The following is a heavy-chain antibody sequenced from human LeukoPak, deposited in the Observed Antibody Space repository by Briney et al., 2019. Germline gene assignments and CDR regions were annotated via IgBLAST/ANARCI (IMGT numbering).Heavy chain of an antibody. V-gene: IGHV4-30-4*08. J-gene: IGHJ3*02. CDR2: IYYSGST. CDR1: GGSISSGDYY. CDR3: VKQWLRNGFDI. D-gene: IGHD3-22*01. Sequence: SQTLSLTCTVSGGSISSGDYYWSWIRQPPGKGLEWIGYIYYSGSTYYNPSLKSRVTISVDTSKNQFSLNLSSVTAADTAVYYSVKQWLRNGFDIWGQGTMVTVSS.